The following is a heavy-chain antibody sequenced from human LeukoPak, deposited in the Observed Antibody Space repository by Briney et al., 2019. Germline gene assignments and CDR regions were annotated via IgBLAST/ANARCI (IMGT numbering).Heavy chain of an antibody. D-gene: IGHD3-16*01. Sequence: ASVKVSCKAPGYTFTGYYMHWVPQAPGQGLEWIGWINPNSGSTNYAQKFQGRVTMTRDTSISTAYMELSRLRSDDTAVYYCARALGEHRNYWGQGTLVTVSS. CDR3: ARALGEHRNY. J-gene: IGHJ4*02. CDR2: INPNSGST. CDR1: GYTFTGYY. V-gene: IGHV1-2*02.